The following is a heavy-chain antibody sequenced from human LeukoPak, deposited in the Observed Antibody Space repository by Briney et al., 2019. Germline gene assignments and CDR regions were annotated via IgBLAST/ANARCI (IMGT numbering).Heavy chain of an antibody. CDR1: GFSLSTSGMC. CDR2: IDWDDDK. D-gene: IGHD3-22*01. J-gene: IGHJ3*02. Sequence: ESGPALVKPTQTLTLTCTFSGFSLSTSGMCVSWIRQPPGKALEWLSRIDWDDDKYYSTSLKTRLTISKDTSKNQVVLTMTNMVPVDTATYYCARLDYYDSSGYDAFDIWGQGTMVTVSS. V-gene: IGHV2-70*11. CDR3: ARLDYYDSSGYDAFDI.